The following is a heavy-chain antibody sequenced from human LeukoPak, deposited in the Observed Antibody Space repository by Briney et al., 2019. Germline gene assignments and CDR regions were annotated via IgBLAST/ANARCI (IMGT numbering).Heavy chain of an antibody. CDR1: GYTFTGYY. CDR3: ARWVGYSNWFDP. D-gene: IGHD2-15*01. J-gene: IGHJ5*02. Sequence: ASVKASCKAYGYTFTGYYVLWVRQAPGQGLEWMGWINPNSGGTHSAQKFQGRVTMTRDTSISTAYMELSRLTSDDTAVYYCARWVGYSNWFDPWGQGTPVTVSS. V-gene: IGHV1-2*02. CDR2: INPNSGGT.